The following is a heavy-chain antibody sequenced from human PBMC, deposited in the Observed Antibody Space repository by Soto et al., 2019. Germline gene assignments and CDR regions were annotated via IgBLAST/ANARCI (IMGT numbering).Heavy chain of an antibody. J-gene: IGHJ5*02. D-gene: IGHD3-3*01. V-gene: IGHV4-30-4*01. CDR3: ARGVTVFGLVSRFWFDP. Sequence: SETLSLTCTVSGGSISSGDYSWSWVRQSPGKGLEWIGHIYNSGITYYNPSLKSRVVISIDTSRNQFSLRLNSLTAADRAVYLSARGVTVFGLVSRFWFDPWGQGTVVTVSS. CDR1: GGSISSGDYS. CDR2: IYNSGIT.